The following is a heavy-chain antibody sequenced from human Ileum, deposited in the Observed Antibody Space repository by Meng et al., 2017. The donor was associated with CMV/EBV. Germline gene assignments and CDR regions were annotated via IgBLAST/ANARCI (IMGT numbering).Heavy chain of an antibody. CDR2: IYHSGST. V-gene: IGHV4-4*02. J-gene: IGHJ6*02. Sequence: GSLRLSCAVSGGSISSSNWWSWVRQPPGKGLEWIGEIYHSGSTNYNPSLKSRVTISVDKSKNQFSLKLSSVTAADTAVYYCARFRAVPAVGAVYYYYGMDVWGQGTTVTVSS. D-gene: IGHD2-2*01. CDR3: ARFRAVPAVGAVYYYYGMDV. CDR1: GGSISSSNW.